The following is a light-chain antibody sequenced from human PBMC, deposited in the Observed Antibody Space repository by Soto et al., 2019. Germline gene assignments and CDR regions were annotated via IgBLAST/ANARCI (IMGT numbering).Light chain of an antibody. J-gene: IGKJ4*01. CDR1: QSVSSSY. V-gene: IGKV3-20*01. Sequence: EIVLTQSPGTLSLSPGERATLSCRASQSVSSSYLAWYQQKPGQAPRLLIYGASSWATGIPDRFSGSGSGTDFTLTISRLEPEDFAVYYCQQYGSSPQITFGGGTKV. CDR2: GAS. CDR3: QQYGSSPQIT.